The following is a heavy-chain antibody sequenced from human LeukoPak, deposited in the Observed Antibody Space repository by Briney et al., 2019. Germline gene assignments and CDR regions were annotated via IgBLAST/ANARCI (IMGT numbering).Heavy chain of an antibody. CDR2: INPNSGGT. CDR3: AREVAARTGADY. Sequence: ASVKVSCKASGYTFTSYATHWVRQAPGQGLEWMGWINPNSGGTNYAQKFQGRVTMTRDTSISTAYMELSRLRSDDTAVYYCAREVAARTGADYWGQGTLVTVSS. J-gene: IGHJ4*02. CDR1: GYTFTSYA. D-gene: IGHD6-6*01. V-gene: IGHV1-2*02.